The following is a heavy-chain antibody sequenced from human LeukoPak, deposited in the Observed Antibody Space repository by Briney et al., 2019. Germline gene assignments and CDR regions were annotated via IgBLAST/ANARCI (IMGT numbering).Heavy chain of an antibody. CDR1: GFTFSDHY. D-gene: IGHD3-10*01. CDR2: CRNKANSYTT. CDR3: AGEAGSYGPVVY. V-gene: IGHV3-72*01. J-gene: IGHJ4*02. Sequence: GGSLRLSCAASGFTFSDHYMDWVRQAPGKGLEWVGRCRNKANSYTTGYAASVEGRFTISRDDSKNSLYLQMNSLKAEDTAVYYCAGEAGSYGPVVYWGQGTLVTVSS.